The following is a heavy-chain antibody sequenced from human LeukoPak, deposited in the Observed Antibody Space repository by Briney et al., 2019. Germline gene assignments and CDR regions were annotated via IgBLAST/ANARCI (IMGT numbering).Heavy chain of an antibody. V-gene: IGHV4-59*02. CDR1: GDSVSNLF. J-gene: IGHJ4*02. CDR3: AREGPLGKYYDY. CDR2: IHYTGGT. Sequence: PSETLSFTCTVSGDSVSNLFWSWIRQPPGKGLEWIGYIHYTGGTDYNPSLKSRVTISLDTSKNQFSLRLSSVTAADTAFYYCAREGPLGKYYDYWGQGTLVTVSS. D-gene: IGHD3-16*01.